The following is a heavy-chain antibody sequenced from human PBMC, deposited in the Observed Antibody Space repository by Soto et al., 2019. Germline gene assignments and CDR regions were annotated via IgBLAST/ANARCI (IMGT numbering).Heavy chain of an antibody. CDR1: GGSISSGDYY. V-gene: IGHV4-30-4*01. CDR2: IYYSGST. CDR3: ARTGYYDSWRFFDY. Sequence: QVQLQESGPGLVQPSQTLSLTCTVSGGSISSGDYYWSWIRQPPGKGLEWLGNIYYSGSTYYNPSLKSRVTISVDTAKNQFSLKLSSMTAADTAVYYCARTGYYDSWRFFDYWGQGTLVTVSS. D-gene: IGHD3-10*01. J-gene: IGHJ4*02.